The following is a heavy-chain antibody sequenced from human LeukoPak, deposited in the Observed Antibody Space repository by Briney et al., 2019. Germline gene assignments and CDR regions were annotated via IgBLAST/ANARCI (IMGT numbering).Heavy chain of an antibody. CDR3: AIPTTVTLSSSFDI. CDR2: INTNTGNP. J-gene: IGHJ3*02. CDR1: GYTFTSYA. Sequence: ASVKVSCKASGYTFTSYAMNWVRQAPGQGLEWMGWINTNTGNPTYAQGFTGRFVFSLDTSVSTAYLQISSLKAEDTAVYYCAIPTTVTLSSSFDIWGQGTMVTVSS. V-gene: IGHV7-4-1*02. D-gene: IGHD4-17*01.